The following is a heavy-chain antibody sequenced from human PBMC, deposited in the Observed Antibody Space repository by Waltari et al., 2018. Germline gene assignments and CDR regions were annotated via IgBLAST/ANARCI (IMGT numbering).Heavy chain of an antibody. CDR1: GFTFSSYA. CDR2: IRVSGGSK. D-gene: IGHD6-13*01. CDR3: AKDAPPGIAAAGMLEVFGY. Sequence: EVQLLESGGGLVQPGGSLRLSCAASGFTFSSYAMSWVRQAPGEGLGWVSAIRVSGGSKYTADSVKGRFTHSRDNSKNTLNLQRNSLRAEDTAVYYCAKDAPPGIAAAGMLEVFGYWGQGTLVTVSS. V-gene: IGHV3-23*01. J-gene: IGHJ4*02.